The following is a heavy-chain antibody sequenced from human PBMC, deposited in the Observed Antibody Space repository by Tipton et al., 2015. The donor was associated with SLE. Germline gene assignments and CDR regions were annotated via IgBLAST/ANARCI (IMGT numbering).Heavy chain of an antibody. CDR2: GSYSGST. V-gene: IGHV4-59*01. J-gene: IGHJ4*02. CDR3: ARLPDYFDH. CDR1: GGSINVYY. Sequence: TLSLTCSVSGGSINVYYWSWVRQPPGKGLEWIGYGSYSGSTNYNPSLQSRVTISVDTSKNQFSLKLRSVTAADTAVYYCARLPDYFDHWGQGALVTVSS.